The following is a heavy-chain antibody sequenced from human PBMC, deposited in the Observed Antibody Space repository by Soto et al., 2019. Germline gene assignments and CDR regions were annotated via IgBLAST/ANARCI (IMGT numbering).Heavy chain of an antibody. D-gene: IGHD2-21*02. CDR1: GYSFTTYD. CDR3: ANILRMTYCGGDCPDY. V-gene: IGHV1-3*01. CDR2: ISPGNGNT. J-gene: IGHJ4*02. Sequence: QVQFVQSGAEVKKPGASVKVSCKTSGYSFTTYDIHWVRQAPGQSLQWMGWISPGNGNTKYSRKLQGRVTITTDTSASTAYMELSSLRSEDTAVYYCANILRMTYCGGDCPDYWGPGTLVTVSS.